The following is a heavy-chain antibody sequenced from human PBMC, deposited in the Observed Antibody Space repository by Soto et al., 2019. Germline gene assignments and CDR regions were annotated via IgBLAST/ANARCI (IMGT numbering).Heavy chain of an antibody. CDR3: ARDLPKFANNWFDP. Sequence: GSLRLSCAASGFTFSSYWMSWVRQAPGKGLEWVANIKQDGSEKYYVDSVKGRFTISRDNAKNSLYLQMNSLRAEDTAVYYCARDLPKFANNWFDPWGQGTLVTVSS. J-gene: IGHJ5*02. V-gene: IGHV3-7*03. CDR1: GFTFSSYW. CDR2: IKQDGSEK.